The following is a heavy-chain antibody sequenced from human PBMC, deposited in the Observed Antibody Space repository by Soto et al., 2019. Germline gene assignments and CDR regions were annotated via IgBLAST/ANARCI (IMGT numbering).Heavy chain of an antibody. J-gene: IGHJ4*02. Sequence: QLQLQESGPGLVKPSETLSLTCTVSGGSISTSSYYGGWIRQPPGKGLEWIGSIYYSGSTYYNPSLKSRVTTSRATSNNQCSRKLSSVTASDTAVFYCARMDLDSSDFFTIEATCFDYWGQGTLVTVSS. CDR3: ARMDLDSSDFFTIEATCFDY. CDR2: IYYSGST. D-gene: IGHD3-22*01. V-gene: IGHV4-39*01. CDR1: GGSISTSSYY.